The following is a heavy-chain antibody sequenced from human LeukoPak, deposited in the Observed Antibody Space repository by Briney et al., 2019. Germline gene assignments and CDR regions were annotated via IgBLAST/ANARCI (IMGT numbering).Heavy chain of an antibody. CDR1: GFTFSSYA. CDR2: ISGSAGST. D-gene: IGHD2-8*02. CDR3: AKNLVGDHYFDY. J-gene: IGHJ4*02. V-gene: IGHV3-23*01. Sequence: PGGSLTLSCAASGFTFSSYAMSWVRQAPGKGMEWVAAISGSAGSTYYAVSVKGRFTIARDNSKNTLYLQMSSLRAEDTAVYYCAKNLVGDHYFDYWGQGAPVSVSS.